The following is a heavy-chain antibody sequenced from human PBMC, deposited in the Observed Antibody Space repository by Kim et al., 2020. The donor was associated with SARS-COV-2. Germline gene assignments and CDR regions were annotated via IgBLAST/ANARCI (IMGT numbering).Heavy chain of an antibody. CDR2: ISSSSRYI. CDR1: GFTFSSYS. Sequence: GGSLRLSCAASGFTFSSYSMNWVRQAPGKGLEWVSSISSSSRYIYYADSVKGRFTISRDNAKNSLYLQMNSLRAEDTAVYYCARDPVYYYGSGSSKIRANWFDPWGQGTLVTVSS. D-gene: IGHD3-10*01. J-gene: IGHJ5*02. V-gene: IGHV3-21*01. CDR3: ARDPVYYYGSGSSKIRANWFDP.